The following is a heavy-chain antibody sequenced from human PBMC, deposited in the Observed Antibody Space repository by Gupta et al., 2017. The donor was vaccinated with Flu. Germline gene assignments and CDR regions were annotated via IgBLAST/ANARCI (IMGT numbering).Heavy chain of an antibody. J-gene: IGHJ4*02. CDR1: GFTFSGSA. Sequence: EVQLVESGGGLVQPGGSLKLSCAASGFTFSGSAMHWVRQASGKGLEWVGRIRSKAKSYATADAASVKGRFTISRDDAKNTAYMQMNRMKTEDTAVYYCTSPPPDSSSGYWGQGTLVTVYS. CDR3: TSPPPDSSSGY. CDR2: IRSKAKSYAT. V-gene: IGHV3-73*02. D-gene: IGHD6-6*01.